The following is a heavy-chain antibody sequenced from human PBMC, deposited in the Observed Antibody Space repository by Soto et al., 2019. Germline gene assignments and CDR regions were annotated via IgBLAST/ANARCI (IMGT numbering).Heavy chain of an antibody. J-gene: IGHJ4*02. D-gene: IGHD4-17*01. CDR2: IYHRGST. CDR1: RSSCGGGGYS. V-gene: IGHV4-30-2*01. CDR3: ARGRTTVTTFDY. Sequence: PSDTLSLTSAVFRSSCGGGGYSWLWLRQPPGKGLECIGYIYHRGSTYYSPSLKSRVTVSVDRSKDQLSLKLSSVTAADTAVYYCARGRTTVTTFDYWGQGTLVTVSS.